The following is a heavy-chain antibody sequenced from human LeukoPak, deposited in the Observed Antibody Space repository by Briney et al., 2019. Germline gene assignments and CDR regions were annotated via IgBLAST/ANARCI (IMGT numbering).Heavy chain of an antibody. CDR2: INHSGST. V-gene: IGHV4-34*01. D-gene: IGHD3-3*01. CDR3: ARKVGRVTIFGVVTPYYFDY. J-gene: IGHJ4*02. Sequence: SETLSLTCAVSGYSISSGYHWSWIRQPPGKGLEWIGEINHSGSTNYNPSLKSRVTISVDTSKNQFSLKLSSVTAADTAVYYCARKVGRVTIFGVVTPYYFDYWGQGTLVTVSS. CDR1: GYSISSGYH.